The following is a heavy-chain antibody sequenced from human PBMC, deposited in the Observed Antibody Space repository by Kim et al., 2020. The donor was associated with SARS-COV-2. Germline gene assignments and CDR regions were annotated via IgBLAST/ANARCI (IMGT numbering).Heavy chain of an antibody. D-gene: IGHD6-13*01. CDR2: INHSGST. CDR3: ARGRADSSSWYPGGYYFDY. J-gene: IGHJ4*02. CDR1: GGSFSGYY. V-gene: IGHV4-34*01. Sequence: SETLSLTCAVYGGSFSGYYWSWIRQPPGKGLEWIGEINHSGSTNYNPSLKSRVTISVDTSKNQFSLKLSSVTAADTAVYYCARGRADSSSWYPGGYYFDYWGQGTLVTVSS.